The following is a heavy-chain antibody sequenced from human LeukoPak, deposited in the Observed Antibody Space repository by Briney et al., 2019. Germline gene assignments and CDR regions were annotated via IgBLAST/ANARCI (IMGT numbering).Heavy chain of an antibody. CDR1: GFTFSDHY. D-gene: IGHD2-2*01. Sequence: PGGSLRLSCAASGFTFSDHYMDWVRQAPGEGLEWVARIRKKSNGYNTQYAASVKGRFIISREDSRNSLYLQMNSLKTEDMAVYYCARVGVVVPAGMDIWGQGTMVTVSS. V-gene: IGHV3-72*01. J-gene: IGHJ3*02. CDR2: IRKKSNGYNT. CDR3: ARVGVVVPAGMDI.